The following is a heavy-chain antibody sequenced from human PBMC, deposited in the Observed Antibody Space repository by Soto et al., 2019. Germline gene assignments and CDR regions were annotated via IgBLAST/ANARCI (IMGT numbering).Heavy chain of an antibody. CDR2: IYSVGST. J-gene: IGHJ4*02. V-gene: IGHV3-53*04. CDR3: ARGYDYGDYFDY. CDR1: GFTVSSNY. Sequence: EVQLVESGGGLVLPGGSLRLSCAASGFTVSSNYMNWVRQAPGKGLEWVSVIYSVGSTYYADSVKGRFTISRHNSKNTLYLQMNSLRAEDTAVYFCARGYDYGDYFDYWGQGTLVTVSS. D-gene: IGHD4-17*01.